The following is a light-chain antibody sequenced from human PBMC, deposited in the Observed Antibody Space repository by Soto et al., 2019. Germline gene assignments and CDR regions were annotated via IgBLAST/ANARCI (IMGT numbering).Light chain of an antibody. Sequence: EIVLTQSPGTLSLSPGERATLSCRASQSVSSSYLAWYQQKPGQAPRLLIYGASSRATGIPDRFSGSGSGPDFTLTISRLEPEDFAVYYCQQYASSPQCTFGQGTKVQIK. CDR3: QQYASSPQCT. V-gene: IGKV3-20*01. CDR1: QSVSSSY. CDR2: GAS. J-gene: IGKJ1*01.